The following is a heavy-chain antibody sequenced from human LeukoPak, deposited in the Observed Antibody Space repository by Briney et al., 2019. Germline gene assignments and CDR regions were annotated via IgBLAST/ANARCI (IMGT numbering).Heavy chain of an antibody. D-gene: IGHD6-19*01. CDR2: IRYDGNNK. J-gene: IGHJ1*01. CDR3: ARGGKIALAGTRSPQYFQH. CDR1: GFTFSSYG. Sequence: PGGSLRLSCAASGFTFSSYGMHWVRQAPGKGLEWVAFIRYDGNNKYNADSVKGRFTISRDNSKNTLYLQMYSLRAEDTAVYYCARGGKIALAGTRSPQYFQHWGQGTLVTVSS. V-gene: IGHV3-30*02.